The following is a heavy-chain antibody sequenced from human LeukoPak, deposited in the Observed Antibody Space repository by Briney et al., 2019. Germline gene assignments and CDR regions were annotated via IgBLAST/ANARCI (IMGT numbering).Heavy chain of an antibody. CDR2: IFYSGST. D-gene: IGHD2-2*01. V-gene: IGHV4-39*01. CDR1: GGSISSSSDY. Sequence: ADTQSLTCTVCGGSISSSSDYGRRIPRPPGKGLEWIGSIFYSGSTSYNPSLKSRVTVSVDTSKNQFSLKLSSVTAADTAVYYCARHGCSSNICHFDYWGQGTLVTVSS. J-gene: IGHJ4*02. CDR3: ARHGCSSNICHFDY.